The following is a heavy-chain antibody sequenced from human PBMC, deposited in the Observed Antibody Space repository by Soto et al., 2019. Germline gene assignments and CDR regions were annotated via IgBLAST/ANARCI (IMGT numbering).Heavy chain of an antibody. D-gene: IGHD1-26*01. CDR1: GFTLSSHA. Sequence: QVQLVESGGGVVQPGRSLRLSCAVSGFTLSSHAMHWVRQAPGKGLEWVALILSDGSNKYYADSVKGRFTTSRDNSKNTMYLQMNCLSVEDTAVYYCARDDERGSDCDLGYWGQGALVTVSS. J-gene: IGHJ4*02. CDR2: ILSDGSNK. V-gene: IGHV3-30-3*01. CDR3: ARDDERGSDCDLGY.